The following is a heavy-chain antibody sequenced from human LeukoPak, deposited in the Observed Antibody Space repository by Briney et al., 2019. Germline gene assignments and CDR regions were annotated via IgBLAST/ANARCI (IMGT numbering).Heavy chain of an antibody. J-gene: IGHJ6*03. CDR2: IKEDGGEK. Sequence: GGSLRLSCAASGFTFSSNWMSWVRQAPGKGLGWVSSIKEDGGEKNYVDSVKGRFIISRDNAKNSLYLQMNSLRAEDTAVYYCARDFGYCSGGSCYTRMDVWGKGTTVTVSS. CDR3: ARDFGYCSGGSCYTRMDV. D-gene: IGHD2-15*01. CDR1: GFTFSSNW. V-gene: IGHV3-7*01.